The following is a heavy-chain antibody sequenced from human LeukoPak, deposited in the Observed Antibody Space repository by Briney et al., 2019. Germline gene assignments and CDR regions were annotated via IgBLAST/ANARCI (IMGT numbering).Heavy chain of an antibody. CDR1: GGSFSGYY. V-gene: IGHV4-34*01. D-gene: IGHD3-3*01. CDR2: INHSGST. J-gene: IGHJ5*02. CDR3: ARGQTYYDFWSGYNNWFDP. Sequence: SETLSLTCAVYGGSFSGYYWSWIRQPPGKGLEWSGEINHSGSTNYNPSLKSRVTISVDTSKNQFSLKLSSVTAADTAVYYCARGQTYYDFWSGYNNWFDPWGQGTLVTVSS.